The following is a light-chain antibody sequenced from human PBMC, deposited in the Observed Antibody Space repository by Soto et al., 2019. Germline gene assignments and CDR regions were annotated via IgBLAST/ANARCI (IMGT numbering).Light chain of an antibody. CDR3: QQYNSYSPT. CDR1: QSIANH. Sequence: IQMTQSPSSLSASVGDRVTITCRASQSIANHLNWYQQKPGKAPKLLIYDASSLESGVPSRFSGSGSGTEFTLTISSLQPDDFATYYCQQYNSYSPTFGQGTKVDI. CDR2: DAS. V-gene: IGKV1-5*01. J-gene: IGKJ1*01.